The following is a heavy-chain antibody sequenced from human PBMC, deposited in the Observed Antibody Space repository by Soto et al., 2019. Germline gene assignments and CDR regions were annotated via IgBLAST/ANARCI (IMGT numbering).Heavy chain of an antibody. Sequence: QVQLQESGPGLVKPSQTPSLTCTVSGGSITSDYSCWSWIRQPPGEGLEWIGHIFDSGTTYTNPSLRSQVAISLDTSKNHFSLTLSSVTAADTAVYYCARGPSGDKVHYWGQGALVTVSS. CDR2: IFDSGTT. J-gene: IGHJ4*02. D-gene: IGHD7-27*01. CDR1: GGSITSDYSC. CDR3: ARGPSGDKVHY. V-gene: IGHV4-30-4*01.